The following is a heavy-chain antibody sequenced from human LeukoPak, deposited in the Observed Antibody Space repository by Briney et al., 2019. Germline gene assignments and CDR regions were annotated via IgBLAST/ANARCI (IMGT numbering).Heavy chain of an antibody. CDR2: ISGSGSST. CDR1: GFTFSSYA. CDR3: AKDHSSGYPDAFDI. J-gene: IGHJ3*02. Sequence: GGSLRLSCAASGFTFSSYAMSWVRQAPGKGLDWVSAISGSGSSTYYADSVKGRFTISRDNSKNTLYLQMKSLRAEDTAVYCCAKDHSSGYPDAFDIWGQGTMVTVSS. V-gene: IGHV3-23*01. D-gene: IGHD3-10*01.